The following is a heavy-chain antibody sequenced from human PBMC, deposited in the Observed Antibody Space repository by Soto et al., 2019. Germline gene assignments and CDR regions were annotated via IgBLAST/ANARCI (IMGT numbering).Heavy chain of an antibody. CDR2: ISGSGGST. CDR1: GFTFSSYA. V-gene: IGHV3-23*01. CDR3: EKYAALAVSGSGLDC. D-gene: IGHD3-10*01. Sequence: PGGALRLSCAASGFTFSSYAMSWVRQAPGKGLEWVSAISGSGGSTYYADSVKGRFTISRDNSKNSLYLQMNSLRAEDTAVYFCEKYAALAVSGSGLDCWGQGTPVTVSS. J-gene: IGHJ4*02.